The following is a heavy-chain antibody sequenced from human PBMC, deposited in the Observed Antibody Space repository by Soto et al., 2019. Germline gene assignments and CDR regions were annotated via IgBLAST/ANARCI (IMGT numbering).Heavy chain of an antibody. V-gene: IGHV3-30*18. J-gene: IGHJ6*02. CDR2: ISYDGSNK. CDR3: AKSPRNLYAIRVYYYGMDV. Sequence: PGGSLRLSCAASGFTFSSYGMHWVRQAPGKGLEWVAVISYDGSNKYYADSVKGRFTISRDNSKNTLYLQMNSLRAEDTAVYYCAKSPRNLYAIRVYYYGMDVWGQGTTVTVSS. CDR1: GFTFSSYG. D-gene: IGHD2-8*01.